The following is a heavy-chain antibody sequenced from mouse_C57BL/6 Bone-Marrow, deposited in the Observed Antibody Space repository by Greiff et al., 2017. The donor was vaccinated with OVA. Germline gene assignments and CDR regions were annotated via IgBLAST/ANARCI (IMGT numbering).Heavy chain of an antibody. Sequence: EVQRVESGGDLVKPGGSLKLSCAASGFTFSSYGMSWVRQTPDKRLEWVATISSGGSYTYYPDSVKGRFTISRDNAKNTLYLQMSSLKSEDTAMYYCARQWLLPPYYFDYWGQGTTLTVSS. CDR2: ISSGGSYT. D-gene: IGHD2-3*01. CDR1: GFTFSSYG. J-gene: IGHJ2*01. CDR3: ARQWLLPPYYFDY. V-gene: IGHV5-6*01.